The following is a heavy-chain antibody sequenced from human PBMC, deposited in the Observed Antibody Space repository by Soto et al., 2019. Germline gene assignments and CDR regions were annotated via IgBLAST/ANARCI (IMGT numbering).Heavy chain of an antibody. D-gene: IGHD3-3*01. J-gene: IGHJ4*02. Sequence: EVQLVESGGGLVQPGGSLRLSCEASGFNFSSYWMSWVRQAPGKGLEWVAHIKHDGSGKYYEDSVKGRFTISRDNARNSLYVQMNSLRAEDTALYYCARTATRFGVVSVYFDYWGQGTLVTVSP. CDR1: GFNFSSYW. CDR2: IKHDGSGK. V-gene: IGHV3-7*03. CDR3: ARTATRFGVVSVYFDY.